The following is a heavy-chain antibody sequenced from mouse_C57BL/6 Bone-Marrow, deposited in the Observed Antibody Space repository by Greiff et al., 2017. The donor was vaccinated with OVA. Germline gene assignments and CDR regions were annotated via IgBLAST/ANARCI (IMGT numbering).Heavy chain of an antibody. CDR2: IHPNSGST. Sequence: VQLQQSGAELVKPGASVKLSCKASGYTFTSYWMHWVKQRPGQGLEWIGMIHPNSGSTNYNEKFKSKATLTVDKSSSTAYMQLSSLTSEDSAVYYCARWGVVHYSYYFDYWGQGTTLTVSS. CDR3: ARWGVVHYSYYFDY. J-gene: IGHJ2*01. D-gene: IGHD1-1*01. CDR1: GYTFTSYW. V-gene: IGHV1-64*01.